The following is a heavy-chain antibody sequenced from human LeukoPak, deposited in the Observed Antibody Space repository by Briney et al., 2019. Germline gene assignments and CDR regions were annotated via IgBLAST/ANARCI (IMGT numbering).Heavy chain of an antibody. CDR3: ARGFSDYDGTDYAILKY. CDR2: MNPDSGDT. Sequence: ASVKVSCKASGYTFTTYEIDWVRQAPGQGLEWMGWMNPDSGDTGYAQRFQGRVSMTRDTSITTAYMELSSLISEDTAVYYYARGFSDYDGTDYAILKYWGQGTLVTVSS. V-gene: IGHV1-8*01. J-gene: IGHJ4*02. D-gene: IGHD3-22*01. CDR1: GYTFTTYE.